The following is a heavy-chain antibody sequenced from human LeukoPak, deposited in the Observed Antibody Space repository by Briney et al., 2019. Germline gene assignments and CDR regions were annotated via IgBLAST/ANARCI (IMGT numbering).Heavy chain of an antibody. CDR2: IYSGGST. V-gene: IGHV3-53*01. Sequence: GGSLRLSCAASGFTVSSNYMSWVRQAPGKGLEWVSVIYSGGSTYYADSVKGRFTISRDNSKNTLYLQMNSLRAEDTAVYYCARIRDGSKDYCFDYWGQGTLVTVSS. CDR1: GFTVSSNY. J-gene: IGHJ4*02. D-gene: IGHD5-24*01. CDR3: ARIRDGSKDYCFDY.